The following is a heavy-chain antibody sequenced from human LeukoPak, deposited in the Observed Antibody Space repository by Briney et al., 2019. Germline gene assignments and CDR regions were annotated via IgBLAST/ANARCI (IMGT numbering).Heavy chain of an antibody. Sequence: GASVKVSCKASGYTFTSYDINWVRQATGQGLEWMGWMNPNSGNTGYAQKFQGRVTMTRNTSISTAYMELSSLRSEDTAVYYCATTRWSCSSTSGYGLTGWFDPWGQGTLVTVSS. J-gene: IGHJ5*02. CDR2: MNPNSGNT. CDR3: ATTRWSCSSTSGYGLTGWFDP. CDR1: GYTFTSYD. D-gene: IGHD2-2*01. V-gene: IGHV1-8*01.